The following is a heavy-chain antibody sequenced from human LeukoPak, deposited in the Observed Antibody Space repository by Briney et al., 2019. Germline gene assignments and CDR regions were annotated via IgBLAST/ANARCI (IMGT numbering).Heavy chain of an antibody. V-gene: IGHV4-59*01. D-gene: IGHD6-19*01. Sequence: SETLSLTCTVSGGSISSYYWSWIRQPPGKGLEWIGYIYYSGSTNYNPSLKSRVTISVDTSKNQFSLKLSSVTAADTAVYYCARGFSPAGYSSGWYSANDAFDIWGQGTMVTVSS. CDR3: ARGFSPAGYSSGWYSANDAFDI. CDR1: GGSISSYY. CDR2: IYYSGST. J-gene: IGHJ3*02.